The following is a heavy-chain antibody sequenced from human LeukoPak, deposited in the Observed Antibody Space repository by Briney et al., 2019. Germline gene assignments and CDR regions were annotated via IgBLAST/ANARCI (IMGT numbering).Heavy chain of an antibody. D-gene: IGHD5-18*01. Sequence: PSETLSLTCTVSGGSISSYYWSWIRQPPGKGLEWIGYIYYSGSTNYNPSLKSRVTISVDTSKNQFSLKLSSVTAADTAVYYCAKVDIPMGRLINSWGQGTLVSVSS. J-gene: IGHJ4*02. CDR3: AKVDIPMGRLINS. V-gene: IGHV4-59*01. CDR1: GGSISSYY. CDR2: IYYSGST.